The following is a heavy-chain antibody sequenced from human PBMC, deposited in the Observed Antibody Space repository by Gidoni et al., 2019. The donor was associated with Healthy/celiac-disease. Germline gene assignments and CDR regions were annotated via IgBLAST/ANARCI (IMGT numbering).Heavy chain of an antibody. CDR3: ARDGPGGSKPFDP. J-gene: IGHJ5*02. CDR1: GGSISSYY. V-gene: IGHV4-4*07. CDR2: SYTSGST. D-gene: IGHD3-16*01. Sequence: QVQLQASAPGLVTPSATLSLTCPVSGGSISSYYWSWIRQPAGKGLEWLGRSYTSGSTNYNPSRKSRVTMSVDTSKNQFSLKLSAVTAADTAVYYWARDGPGGSKPFDPWGQGTLVTVSS.